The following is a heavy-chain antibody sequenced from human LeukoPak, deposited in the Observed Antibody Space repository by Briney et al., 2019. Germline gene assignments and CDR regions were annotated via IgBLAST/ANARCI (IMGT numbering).Heavy chain of an antibody. D-gene: IGHD3-9*01. J-gene: IGHJ5*02. CDR1: GGTFTSYA. V-gene: IGHV1-69*04. Sequence: GASGKVSCKASGGTFTSYAISWARQAPGQGLEWRGRIIPIFGIANYAQKFQGRGTITADKSTSTAYMELSSLRSEDTAVYYCARGPPYYDILTGSIDPWGQGPLVTVSS. CDR3: ARGPPYYDILTGSIDP. CDR2: IIPIFGIA.